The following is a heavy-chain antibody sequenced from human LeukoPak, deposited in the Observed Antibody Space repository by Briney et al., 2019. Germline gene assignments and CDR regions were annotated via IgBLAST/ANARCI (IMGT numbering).Heavy chain of an antibody. CDR2: IKQDGSEK. Sequence: GGSLRLSCAASGFIFSDYYMTWVRQAPGKGLEWVANIKQDGSEKYYVDSVKGRFTISKDNAKASLYLQMNSRRAEDTAVYYCARGHRTSVGWFEPWGQGTLVTVSS. V-gene: IGHV3-7*01. CDR1: GFIFSDYY. D-gene: IGHD1-14*01. CDR3: ARGHRTSVGWFEP. J-gene: IGHJ5*02.